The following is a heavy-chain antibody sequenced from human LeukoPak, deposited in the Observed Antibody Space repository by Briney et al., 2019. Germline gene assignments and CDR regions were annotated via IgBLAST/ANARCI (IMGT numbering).Heavy chain of an antibody. CDR3: ARFGDGSFSGWFGH. CDR2: IYPADSDT. CDR1: GYSFNNYW. V-gene: IGHV5-51*01. J-gene: IGHJ5*02. Sequence: GESLKISCKGSGYSFNNYWIGWVRQMPGKGLEWMGNIYPADSDTRYSPSFPGQVTISADKSITTAYLQWSSLRASDTAMYYCARFGDGSFSGWFGHWGQGTLVAVSS. D-gene: IGHD1-26*01.